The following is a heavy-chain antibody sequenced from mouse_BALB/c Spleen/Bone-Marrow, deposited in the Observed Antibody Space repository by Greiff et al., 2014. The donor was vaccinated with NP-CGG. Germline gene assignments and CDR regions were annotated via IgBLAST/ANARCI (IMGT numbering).Heavy chain of an antibody. J-gene: IGHJ4*01. V-gene: IGHV1-67*01. Sequence: QVQLQQSGPELVRPGVSVKISCKGSSYTFTDYAMHWVKQSHAKSLEWIGVISNYYGNTNYNQKFKGKATMTVDKSSSTAYMELARLTSEDSAVYYCARLGYRYEDYYAMDYWGQGTSVTVSS. D-gene: IGHD2-14*01. CDR3: ARLGYRYEDYYAMDY. CDR2: ISNYYGNT. CDR1: SYTFTDYA.